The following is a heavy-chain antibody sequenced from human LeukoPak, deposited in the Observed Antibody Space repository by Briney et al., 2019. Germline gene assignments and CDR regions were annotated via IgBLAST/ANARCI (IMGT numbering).Heavy chain of an antibody. Sequence: GGTLRLSCAVSVFTSTACWFHCVRGAPGRGLMWGAHVNSDGTGTIYAGSVPCPVPISRDHAKDSVYLQIISLKAEGTALDFCAGVSRDNAFEVWGQGTLVTVSS. J-gene: IGHJ3*01. V-gene: IGHV3-74*01. D-gene: IGHD2-2*01. CDR3: AGVSRDNAFEV. CDR1: VFTSTACW. CDR2: VNSDGTGT.